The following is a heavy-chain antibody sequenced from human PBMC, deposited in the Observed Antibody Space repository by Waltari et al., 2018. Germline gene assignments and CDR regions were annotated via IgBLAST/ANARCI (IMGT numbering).Heavy chain of an antibody. D-gene: IGHD2-21*01. V-gene: IGHV3-33*08. J-gene: IGHJ3*02. Sequence: QVQLVESGGGVVQPGRSLRLSCAASGFTFSSYGMHWVRQAPGKWLELVAVRWDDGSNKYYADSVKGRFTISKDNSKNTLYLQMNSLRAEDTAMYYCASLWWYDWKVDAFDIWGQGTMVTVSS. CDR1: GFTFSSYG. CDR2: RWDDGSNK. CDR3: ASLWWYDWKVDAFDI.